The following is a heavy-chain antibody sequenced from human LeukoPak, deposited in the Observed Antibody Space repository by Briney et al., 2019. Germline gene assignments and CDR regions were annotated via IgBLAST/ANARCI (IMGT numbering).Heavy chain of an antibody. CDR3: ATKSPRDAFDI. J-gene: IGHJ3*02. V-gene: IGHV3-9*01. Sequence: LPGGSLRLSCAASGFTFDDYAMYWVRHAPGKGLEWVSGISWNSGSIGYADSVKGRFAISRDNAKNSLYLQMNSLRAEDTALYYCATKSPRDAFDIWGQGTMVTVSS. CDR1: GFTFDDYA. CDR2: ISWNSGSI.